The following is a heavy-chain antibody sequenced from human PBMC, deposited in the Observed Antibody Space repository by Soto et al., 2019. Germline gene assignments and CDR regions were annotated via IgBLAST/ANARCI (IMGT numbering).Heavy chain of an antibody. CDR1: GYTFTGYY. Sequence: ASVKVSCKASGYTFTGYYMHWVRQAPGQGLEWMGWINPNSGGTNYAQEFQGRVTMTRDTSISTAYMELSRLRSDDTAVYYCARSSRRTTVTTNNWFDPWGQGTLVTVSS. CDR3: ARSSRRTTVTTNNWFDP. CDR2: INPNSGGT. V-gene: IGHV1-2*02. D-gene: IGHD4-17*01. J-gene: IGHJ5*02.